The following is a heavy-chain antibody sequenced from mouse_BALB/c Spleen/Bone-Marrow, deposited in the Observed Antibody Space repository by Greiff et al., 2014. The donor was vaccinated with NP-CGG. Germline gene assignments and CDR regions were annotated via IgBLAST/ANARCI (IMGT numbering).Heavy chain of an antibody. V-gene: IGHV1-14*01. J-gene: IGHJ1*01. CDR1: GYTFTSYV. CDR3: ARSLYGFDWYFDV. Sequence: VQLQQSGPELVKPGASVKMSCKASGYTFTSYVMHWVKLKPGQGLEWIGNINPYNDGTKYNEKFKGKATLTSDKFSSTAYMELGSLTSEDSAVYYCARSLYGFDWYFDVWGAGTTVTVSS. CDR2: INPYNDGT. D-gene: IGHD2-2*01.